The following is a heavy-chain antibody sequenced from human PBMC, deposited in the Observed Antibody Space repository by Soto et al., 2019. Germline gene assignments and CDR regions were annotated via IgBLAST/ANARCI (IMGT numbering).Heavy chain of an antibody. D-gene: IGHD3-22*01. CDR1: GYSFTSYW. V-gene: IGHV5-51*01. Sequence: HGESLKISCKGSGYSFTSYWIGWVRQMPGKGLGWMGIIYPGDSDTRYSPSFQGQVTISADKSISTAYLQWSSLKASDTAMYYCASPYYYDSSGYSSRYDAFDIWGQGTMVTVSS. CDR3: ASPYYYDSSGYSSRYDAFDI. J-gene: IGHJ3*02. CDR2: IYPGDSDT.